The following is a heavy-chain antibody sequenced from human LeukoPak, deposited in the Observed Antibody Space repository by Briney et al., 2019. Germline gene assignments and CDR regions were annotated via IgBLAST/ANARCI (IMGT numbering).Heavy chain of an antibody. Sequence: GGSLRLSCAASRFTFSSFWMSWVRQAPGKWLEWVANIKQDGGEKYYVDSVKGRFTISRDNAKNSLYLQMNSLRAEDTAVYYCAREHIVVVPAAMSSSISGYYYYGMDVWGQGTTVTVSS. CDR1: RFTFSSFW. CDR3: AREHIVVVPAAMSSSISGYYYYGMDV. J-gene: IGHJ6*02. CDR2: IKQDGGEK. D-gene: IGHD2-2*01. V-gene: IGHV3-7*01.